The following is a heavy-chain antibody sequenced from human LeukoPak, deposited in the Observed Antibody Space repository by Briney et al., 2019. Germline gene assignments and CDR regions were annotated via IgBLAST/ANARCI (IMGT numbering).Heavy chain of an antibody. V-gene: IGHV3-30*02. CDR2: IRYDGSNK. CDR3: ARGAHKRDDYGGFFDY. J-gene: IGHJ4*02. CDR1: GFTFSSYG. Sequence: GGSLRLSCAVSGFTFSSYGMHWVRQAPGKGLEWVAFIRYDGSNKYYADSVKGRFTISRDNSKNTLYLQMNSLRAEDTAIYYCARGAHKRDDYGGFFDYWGQGTLVTVSS. D-gene: IGHD4-23*01.